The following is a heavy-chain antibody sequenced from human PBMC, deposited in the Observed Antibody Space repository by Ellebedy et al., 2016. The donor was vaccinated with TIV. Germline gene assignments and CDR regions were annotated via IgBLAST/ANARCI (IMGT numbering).Heavy chain of an antibody. CDR3: ARDGACGGDCYGDNY. CDR1: GYTFTGYY. CDR2: INHKNGGT. D-gene: IGHD2-21*02. Sequence: AASVKVSCKASGYTFTGYYIHCVRQAPGQGLEWMGWINHKNGGTNYAQKFQDRVTMTRDTSISTAYMELSWLRSDDTAVYYCARDGACGGDCYGDNYWGQGSLVTVSS. V-gene: IGHV1-2*02. J-gene: IGHJ4*02.